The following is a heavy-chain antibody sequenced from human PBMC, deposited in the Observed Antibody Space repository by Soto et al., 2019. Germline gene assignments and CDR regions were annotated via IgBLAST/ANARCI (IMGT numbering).Heavy chain of an antibody. V-gene: IGHV4-39*02. Sequence: QLQLQESGPGLVKPSETLSLTCTVSGGSIISTDYYWGWIRQPPGKGLEWIGSIYFSGSTYYNPSLKSRVTISVDTSKNQFSLELSSVTAADTAVYYCAREDWSNRSYYYFMDVWGKGTTVTVSS. CDR1: GGSIISTDYY. CDR3: AREDWSNRSYYYFMDV. D-gene: IGHD1-1*01. CDR2: IYFSGST. J-gene: IGHJ6*03.